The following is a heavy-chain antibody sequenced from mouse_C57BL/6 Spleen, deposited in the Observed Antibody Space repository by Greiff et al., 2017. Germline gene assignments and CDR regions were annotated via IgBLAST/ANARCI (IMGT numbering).Heavy chain of an antibody. CDR2: IWSGGST. CDR3: ANSQGYPYYYAMDY. V-gene: IGHV2-4*01. D-gene: IGHD2-2*01. Sequence: QVQLKESGPGLVQPSQSLSITCTVSGFSLTSYGVHWVRQPPGKGLEWLGVIWSGGSTDYNAAFISRLSISKDNSKSQVFFKMNRLQADDTDICYCANSQGYPYYYAMDYWGQGTSVTVSS. J-gene: IGHJ4*01. CDR1: GFSLTSYG.